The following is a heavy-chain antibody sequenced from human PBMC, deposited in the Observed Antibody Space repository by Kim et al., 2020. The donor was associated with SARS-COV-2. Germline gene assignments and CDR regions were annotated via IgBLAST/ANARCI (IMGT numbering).Heavy chain of an antibody. CDR3: ARRCGSETYSYQYNWFDP. J-gene: IGHJ5*02. CDR2: IYHSGDT. V-gene: IGHV4-4*02. CDR1: GAPITSNNW. Sequence: SETLSLTCAVSGAPITSNNWWSWVRQPPGKGLQWIGEIYHSGDTNYNPSLESRVTISVDKSKNQFSLKLSSVTAADTAVYYCARRCGSETYSYQYNWFDPWGQGILVTVSS. D-gene: IGHD3-10*01.